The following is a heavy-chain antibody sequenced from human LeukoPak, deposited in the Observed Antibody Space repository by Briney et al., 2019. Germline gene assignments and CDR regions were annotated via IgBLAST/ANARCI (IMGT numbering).Heavy chain of an antibody. Sequence: GGSLRLPCAASGFTFSSYSMNWVRQAPGKGLEWVSSISSSSYIYYADSVKGRFTISRDNAKNSLYLQMNSLRAEDTAVYYCASLASGWFDQNFDYWGQGTLVTVSS. CDR1: GFTFSSYS. CDR3: ASLASGWFDQNFDY. D-gene: IGHD3-10*01. CDR2: ISSSSYI. V-gene: IGHV3-21*01. J-gene: IGHJ4*02.